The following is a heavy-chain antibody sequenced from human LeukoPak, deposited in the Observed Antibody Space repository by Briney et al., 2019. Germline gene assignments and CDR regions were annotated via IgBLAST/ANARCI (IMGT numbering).Heavy chain of an antibody. V-gene: IGHV4-34*01. Sequence: PSETLSLTCAVYGGSFSGYYWSWIRQPPGKGLEWIGEINHSGSTNYNPSLKSRVTISVDTSKNQFSLKLSSVTAADTAVYYCARGLRRWLRDPFDYWGQGTLVTVYS. CDR2: INHSGST. CDR3: ARGLRRWLRDPFDY. CDR1: GGSFSGYY. J-gene: IGHJ4*02. D-gene: IGHD5-12*01.